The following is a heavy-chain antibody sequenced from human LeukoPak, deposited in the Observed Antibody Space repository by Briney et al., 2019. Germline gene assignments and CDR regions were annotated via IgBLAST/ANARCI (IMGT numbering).Heavy chain of an antibody. CDR2: ISRSGSTK. J-gene: IGHJ6*03. V-gene: IGHV3-11*01. CDR3: ARVLRYCSGGNCYSGGLGYMDV. Sequence: PGGSLRLFCGASGFTFSDYNMRWIRQAPGKGLEWVSSISRSGSTKYYADSVKGRFTISRDNAKNSLFLQMNSLRAEDTAVYYCARVLRYCSGGNCYSGGLGYMDVWGKGTTVTIFS. D-gene: IGHD2-15*01. CDR1: GFTFSDYN.